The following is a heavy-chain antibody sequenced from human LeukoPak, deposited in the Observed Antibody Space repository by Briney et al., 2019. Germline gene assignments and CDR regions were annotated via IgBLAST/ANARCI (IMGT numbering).Heavy chain of an antibody. V-gene: IGHV4-59*01. J-gene: IGHJ4*02. D-gene: IGHD3-10*01. CDR2: IYYSGST. CDR3: ARARLTYGSGSYYNLVFDY. Sequence: PSETLSLTCTVSGGSISSYYWSWIRQPPGKGLEWIGYIYYSGSTNYNPSPKSRVTISVDTSKNQFSLKLSSVTAADTAVYYCARARLTYGSGSYYNLVFDYWGQGTLVTVSS. CDR1: GGSISSYY.